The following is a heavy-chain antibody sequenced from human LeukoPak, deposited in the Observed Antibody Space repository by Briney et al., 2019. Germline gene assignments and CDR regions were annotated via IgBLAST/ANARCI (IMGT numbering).Heavy chain of an antibody. CDR1: GYTFTVYY. D-gene: IGHD3-3*01. J-gene: IGHJ6*03. Sequence: ASVKVSFKASGYTFTVYYMHWVRQAPGQGLEWMGWINPNSGGTNYAQKFQGRVTMTRDTSISTAYMELSRLRSDDTAVYYCARDYYDFWSGYYGGPTYYYYYMDVWGKGTTVTVSS. V-gene: IGHV1-2*02. CDR2: INPNSGGT. CDR3: ARDYYDFWSGYYGGPTYYYYYMDV.